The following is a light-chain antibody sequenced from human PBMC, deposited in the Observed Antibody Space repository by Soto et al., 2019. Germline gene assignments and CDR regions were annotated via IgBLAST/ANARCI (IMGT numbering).Light chain of an antibody. CDR1: QSVSLS. CDR3: QQRSNWPPV. J-gene: IGKJ4*01. CDR2: DAS. V-gene: IGKV3-11*01. Sequence: EIVLTQSPATLSLSPGGRATLSCRASQSVSLSLAWYQQKPGQAPRLLIYDASNRATGIPARFSGSGSGTDFTLTISSLEPEDFAVYYCQQRSNWPPVFGGGTTVDIK.